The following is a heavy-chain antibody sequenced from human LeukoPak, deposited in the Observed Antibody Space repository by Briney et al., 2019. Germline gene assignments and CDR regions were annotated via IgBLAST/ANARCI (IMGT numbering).Heavy chain of an antibody. J-gene: IGHJ4*02. CDR1: GFTFGSYG. Sequence: GGSLRLSCVASGFTFGSYGMNWVRQAPGKGLEWVSLISGNGDNTYYADSVKGRFTISRDISKNTLFLQMNSLRAEDTAVYYCANYLSYGPIGWGQGTLVIVSS. CDR2: ISGNGDNT. V-gene: IGHV3-23*01. CDR3: ANYLSYGPIG. D-gene: IGHD3-10*01.